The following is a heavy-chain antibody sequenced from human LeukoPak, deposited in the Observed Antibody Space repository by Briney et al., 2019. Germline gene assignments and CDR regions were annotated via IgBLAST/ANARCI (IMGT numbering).Heavy chain of an antibody. J-gene: IGHJ3*02. CDR3: ARETYDAFDI. CDR1: GFTFSSYG. Sequence: GGSLRLSCAASGFTFSSYGMHWVRQAPGKGLEWVAFIRYDGSNKYYADSVKGRFTISRDNSKNTLYLQMNSLRAEDTAVYYCARETYDAFDIWGQGTMVTVSS. V-gene: IGHV3-30*02. CDR2: IRYDGSNK.